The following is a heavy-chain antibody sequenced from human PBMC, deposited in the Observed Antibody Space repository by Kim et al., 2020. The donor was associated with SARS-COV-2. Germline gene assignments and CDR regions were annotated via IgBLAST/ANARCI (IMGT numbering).Heavy chain of an antibody. D-gene: IGHD3-9*01. CDR3: ATPSQDDILTGYYPR. Sequence: SVKVSCKASGGTFSSYAISWVRQAPGQGLEWMGGIIPIFGTANYAQKFQGRVTITADESTSTAYMELSSLRSEDTAVYYCATPSQDDILTGYYPRWGQGTLVTVSS. CDR1: GGTFSSYA. V-gene: IGHV1-69*13. CDR2: IIPIFGTA. J-gene: IGHJ4*02.